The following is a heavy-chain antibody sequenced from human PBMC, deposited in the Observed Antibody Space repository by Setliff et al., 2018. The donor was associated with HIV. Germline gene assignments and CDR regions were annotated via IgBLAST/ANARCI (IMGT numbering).Heavy chain of an antibody. D-gene: IGHD2-15*01. V-gene: IGHV4-39*07. Sequence: LSLTCTVSGGSISSSNYYWGWIRQPPGKGLEWIGSIYYSGSTNYNPSLKSRVTISVDTSKNQFSLKLSSVIAADTAIYFCARFTVVVFGAGELSWFDPWGQGILVTVSS. CDR2: IYYSGST. J-gene: IGHJ5*02. CDR3: ARFTVVVFGAGELSWFDP. CDR1: GGSISSSNYY.